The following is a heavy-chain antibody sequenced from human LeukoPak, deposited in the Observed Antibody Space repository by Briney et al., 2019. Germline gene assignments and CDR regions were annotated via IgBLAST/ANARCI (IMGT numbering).Heavy chain of an antibody. CDR2: TYYRSKWYN. Sequence: SQTLSLTCAISGDSVSSNSAAWNWIRQSPSRGLEWLGRTYYRSKWYNDYAVSVKSRITINPDTSKNQFSLQLNSVTPEDTAVYYRARDAPGIATLGNYYGMDVWGQGTTVTVSS. V-gene: IGHV6-1*01. CDR3: ARDAPGIATLGNYYGMDV. CDR1: GDSVSSNSAA. D-gene: IGHD6-13*01. J-gene: IGHJ6*02.